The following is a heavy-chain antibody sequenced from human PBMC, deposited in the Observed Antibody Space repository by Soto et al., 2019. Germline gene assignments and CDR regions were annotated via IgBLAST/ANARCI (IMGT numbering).Heavy chain of an antibody. D-gene: IGHD6-6*01. Sequence: PGGSLRLSCAASGFTFSSYGMHWVRQAPGKGLEWVAVIWYDGSNKYYADSVKGRFTISRDNSKNTLYLQMNSLRAEDTAVYYCAREYSSSSGFDYWGQGTLVTVSS. V-gene: IGHV3-33*01. CDR2: IWYDGSNK. CDR1: GFTFSSYG. J-gene: IGHJ4*02. CDR3: AREYSSSSGFDY.